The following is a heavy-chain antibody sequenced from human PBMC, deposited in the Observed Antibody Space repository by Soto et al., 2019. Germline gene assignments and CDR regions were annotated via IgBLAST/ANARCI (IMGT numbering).Heavy chain of an antibody. Sequence: GESLKISCKGSGYSFTSYWIGWVRQMPGKGLEWMGIIYPGDSDTRYSPSFQGQVTISADKSISTAYLQWSSLKASDTAMYYCARLPRYFDWLPSLDYYYYGMDVWGQGTTVTVSS. CDR3: ARLPRYFDWLPSLDYYYYGMDV. J-gene: IGHJ6*02. CDR1: GYSFTSYW. V-gene: IGHV5-51*01. CDR2: IYPGDSDT. D-gene: IGHD3-9*01.